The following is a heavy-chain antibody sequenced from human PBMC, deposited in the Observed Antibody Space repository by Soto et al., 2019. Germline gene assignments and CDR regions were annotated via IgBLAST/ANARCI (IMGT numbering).Heavy chain of an antibody. V-gene: IGHV3-23*01. J-gene: IGHJ4*02. CDR1: GFTFSTYA. CDR2: IAASGSNT. CDR3: ADGGEWSFNFVY. D-gene: IGHD3-3*01. Sequence: GGSLRLSCAASGFTFSTYAMSWVRQAPGKGLEWVSGIAASGSNTYYPDSVKGRFTISRDNSKNTLYLQMNNLRAEDTAVYYCADGGEWSFNFVYWGQGTLVTVSS.